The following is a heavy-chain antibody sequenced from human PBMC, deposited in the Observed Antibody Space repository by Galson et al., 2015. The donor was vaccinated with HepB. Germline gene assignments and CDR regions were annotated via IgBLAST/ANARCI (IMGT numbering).Heavy chain of an antibody. Sequence: SLRLSCAASGFTFSSYSMNWVRQAPGKGLEWVSYISSSSSTTYYADSVKGRFTISRDNSKNTLYLQMNSLRAEDTAVYYCAKVSTDYGEGGGGDDIWGQGTMVTVSS. CDR2: ISSSSSTT. CDR1: GFTFSSYS. CDR3: AKVSTDYGEGGGGDDI. V-gene: IGHV3-48*01. D-gene: IGHD4-17*01. J-gene: IGHJ3*02.